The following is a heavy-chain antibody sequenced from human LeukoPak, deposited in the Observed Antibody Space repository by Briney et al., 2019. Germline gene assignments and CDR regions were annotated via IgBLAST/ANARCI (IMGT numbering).Heavy chain of an antibody. D-gene: IGHD1-26*01. V-gene: IGHV3-15*01. J-gene: IGHJ4*02. CDR3: TIGLGM. Sequence: GGTLRLSCAASGVTFSNAWMSWVRQAPGQGLEWVGRIKSKTDGGTTDYAAPVKGGFTISRDDSKNTLYLQMNSLKTEGTAVYYCTIGLGMWGQGTLVTVSS. CDR1: GVTFSNAW. CDR2: IKSKTDGGTT.